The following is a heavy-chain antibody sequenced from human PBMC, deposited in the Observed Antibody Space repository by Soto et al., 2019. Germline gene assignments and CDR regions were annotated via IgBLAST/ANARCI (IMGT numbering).Heavy chain of an antibody. CDR3: ARDPQGPETMVRGVNYFAS. Sequence: EVQLVESGGGLVQPGGSLRLSCAASGFTVSNSYMSWVRRAPGKGLEWLSVFYGAGGTSYADSVKGRFTVSRDISKNTLFLQMNSVRAEDTAVYSCARDPQGPETMVRGVNYFASGGQGALVTVSS. V-gene: IGHV3-66*01. CDR1: GFTVSNSY. D-gene: IGHD3-10*01. J-gene: IGHJ4*02. CDR2: FYGAGGT.